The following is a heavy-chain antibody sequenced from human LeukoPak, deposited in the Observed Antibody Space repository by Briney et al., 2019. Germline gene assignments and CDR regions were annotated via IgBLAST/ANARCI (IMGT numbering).Heavy chain of an antibody. CDR3: ARGGWYSYGQY. Sequence: KPSETLSLTCAVYGGSFSGYYWSWIRQPPGKGLEWIGEINHSGSTNYNPSLKSRVTISVDTSKNQLSLKLSSVTAADTAVYYCARGGWYSYGQYWGQGTLVTVSS. V-gene: IGHV4-34*01. CDR2: INHSGST. CDR1: GGSFSGYY. D-gene: IGHD5-18*01. J-gene: IGHJ4*02.